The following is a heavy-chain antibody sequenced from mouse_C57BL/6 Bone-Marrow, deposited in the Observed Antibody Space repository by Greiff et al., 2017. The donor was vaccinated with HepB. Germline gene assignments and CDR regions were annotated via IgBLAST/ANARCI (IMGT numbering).Heavy chain of an antibody. CDR3: ARIMVNWYFDV. J-gene: IGHJ1*03. Sequence: QVQLQQSGPELVKPGASVKISCKASGYAFSSSWMNWVKQRPGKGLEWIGRIYPGDGDTNYNGKFKGKATLTADKSSSTAYMQLSSLTSEDSAVYFCARIMVNWYFDVWGTGTTVTVSS. V-gene: IGHV1-82*01. D-gene: IGHD2-2*01. CDR1: GYAFSSSW. CDR2: IYPGDGDT.